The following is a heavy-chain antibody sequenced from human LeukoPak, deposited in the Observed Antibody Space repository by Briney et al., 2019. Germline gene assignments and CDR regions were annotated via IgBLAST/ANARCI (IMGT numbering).Heavy chain of an antibody. CDR1: GYTFTGYY. V-gene: IGHV1-2*02. CDR2: INPNSGGT. CDR3: ARVPRASRLLSDY. D-gene: IGHD3-3*01. J-gene: IGHJ4*02. Sequence: ASVKVSCKASGYTFTGYYMHWVRQAPGQGLEWMGWINPNSGGTNYAQKFQGGVTMTRDTSISTAYMELSRLRSDDTAVYYCARVPRASRLLSDYWGQGTLVTVSS.